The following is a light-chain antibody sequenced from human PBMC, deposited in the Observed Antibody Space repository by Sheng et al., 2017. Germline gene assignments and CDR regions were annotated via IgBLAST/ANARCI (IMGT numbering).Light chain of an antibody. CDR2: GAS. CDR1: QSITNN. CDR3: QQADSFPWT. J-gene: IGKJ1*01. V-gene: IGKV3-15*01. Sequence: MTQSPSTLSVSPGERATLSCRASQSITNNLAWYQQKPGQAPRLLIYGASTRATGIPGRFSGSGSGTDFTLTISSLHPEDFATYFCQQADSFPWTFGQGTKVEIK.